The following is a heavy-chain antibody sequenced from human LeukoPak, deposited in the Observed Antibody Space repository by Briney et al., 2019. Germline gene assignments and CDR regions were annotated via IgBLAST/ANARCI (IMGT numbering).Heavy chain of an antibody. V-gene: IGHV4-59*01. Sequence: PSETLSHTCTVSGGSISSYHWSWIRQPPGKGLEWIGYIYYSGSTNYNPSLKSRVTISVDTSKNQFSLKLISVTAADTAVYYCARVGSSWRYFDYWGQGTLVTVSS. D-gene: IGHD6-13*01. J-gene: IGHJ4*02. CDR1: GGSISSYH. CDR3: ARVGSSWRYFDY. CDR2: IYYSGST.